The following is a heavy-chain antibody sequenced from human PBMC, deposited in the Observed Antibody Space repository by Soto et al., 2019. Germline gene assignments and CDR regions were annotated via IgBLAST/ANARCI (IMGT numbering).Heavy chain of an antibody. D-gene: IGHD5-12*01. Sequence: EVQLVESGGGLVQPGGSLRLSCAASGFTFDNYARHWVRQAPGKGLEWVSGIGWDSGSNGYAAFVKGRFTISRDNAKNSLYMQMNSLRPEDTALYYCAKHGGYDFGYYYGMDVCGQGTTVTVSS. CDR1: GFTFDNYA. CDR2: IGWDSGSN. J-gene: IGHJ6*02. V-gene: IGHV3-9*01. CDR3: AKHGGYDFGYYYGMDV.